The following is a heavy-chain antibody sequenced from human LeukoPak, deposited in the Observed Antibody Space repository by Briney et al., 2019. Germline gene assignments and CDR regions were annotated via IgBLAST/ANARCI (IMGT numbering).Heavy chain of an antibody. CDR1: GYTFTSYA. V-gene: IGHV1-3*01. D-gene: IGHD1-20*01. Sequence: ASVKVSCKASGYTFTSYAMHWVRQAPGQRLEWMGWINAGNGNTKYSQKFQGRVTITRDTSASTAYMELSSLRSEDTAVYYCATGLTGTTPNRLIYGMDVWGKGTTVTVSS. J-gene: IGHJ6*04. CDR2: INAGNGNT. CDR3: ATGLTGTTPNRLIYGMDV.